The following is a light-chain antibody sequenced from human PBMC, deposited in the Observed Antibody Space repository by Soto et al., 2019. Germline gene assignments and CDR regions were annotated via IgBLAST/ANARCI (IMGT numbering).Light chain of an antibody. CDR1: SSDVGGYAY. J-gene: IGLJ1*01. Sequence: QSALTQPASVSGSPGQSITISCTGTSSDVGGYAYVSWYQQHPGKAPKVLIYEVTHRPSGVSNRFSGSRSGNTASLTISGIQAEDEADYYCSSYTSSTTYVFGTGTKVT. CDR2: EVT. CDR3: SSYTSSTTYV. V-gene: IGLV2-14*01.